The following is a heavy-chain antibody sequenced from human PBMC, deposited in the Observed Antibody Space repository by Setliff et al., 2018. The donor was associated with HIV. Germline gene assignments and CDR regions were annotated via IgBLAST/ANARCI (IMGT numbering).Heavy chain of an antibody. V-gene: IGHV4-31*03. CDR1: GGSTTSGGYY. CDR3: AGFSYNFWVYRFDH. J-gene: IGHJ4*02. CDR2: IYYSGST. D-gene: IGHD3-3*01. Sequence: SETLSLTCSVSGGSTTSGGYYWSWIRQHPGKGLEYIGYIYYSGSTYYNPSLKSRVTMSIDTSTQQFFLNVTSVTAADTAVYYCAGFSYNFWVYRFDHWGQGALV.